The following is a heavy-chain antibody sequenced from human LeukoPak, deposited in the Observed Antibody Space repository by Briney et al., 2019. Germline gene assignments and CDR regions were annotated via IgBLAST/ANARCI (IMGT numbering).Heavy chain of an antibody. D-gene: IGHD2-2*01. J-gene: IGHJ5*02. CDR3: ARGEGIVVVPAASPKYNWFDP. V-gene: IGHV3-33*01. CDR2: IWYDGSNI. CDR1: GFTFSSYG. Sequence: GRSLRLSCAASGFTFSSYGMHRVRQAPGKGLEWVAVIWYDGSNIHYADSVKGRFTISRDNSKNTLYLQMNSLRAEDTAVYYCARGEGIVVVPAASPKYNWFDPWGQGTLVTVSS.